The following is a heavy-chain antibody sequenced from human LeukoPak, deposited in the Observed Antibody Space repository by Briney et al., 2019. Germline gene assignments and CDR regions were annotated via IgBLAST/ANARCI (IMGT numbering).Heavy chain of an antibody. CDR1: GFNFGDAS. CDR3: AELGITMIGGV. CDR2: ISSSGSTI. Sequence: GGSLRLSCTASGFNFGDASMNWVRQAPGKGLEWVSYISSSGSTIYYADSVKGRFTISRDNAKNSLYLQMNSLRAEDTAVYYCAELGITMIGGVWGKGTTVTISS. D-gene: IGHD3-10*02. V-gene: IGHV3-48*03. J-gene: IGHJ6*04.